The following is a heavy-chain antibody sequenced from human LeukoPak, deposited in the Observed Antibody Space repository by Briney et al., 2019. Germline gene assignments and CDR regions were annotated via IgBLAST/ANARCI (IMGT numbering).Heavy chain of an antibody. CDR1: GFTFGDYA. CDR3: TRDQNVLLWFGELAAFDI. Sequence: GVSLRLSCTASGFTFGDYAMSWFRQAPGKGLEWVGFIRSKAYGGTTEYAASVKGRFTISRDDSKSIAYLQMNSLKTEDTAVYYCTRDQNVLLWFGELAAFDIWGQGTMVTVSS. D-gene: IGHD3-10*01. CDR2: IRSKAYGGTT. V-gene: IGHV3-49*03. J-gene: IGHJ3*02.